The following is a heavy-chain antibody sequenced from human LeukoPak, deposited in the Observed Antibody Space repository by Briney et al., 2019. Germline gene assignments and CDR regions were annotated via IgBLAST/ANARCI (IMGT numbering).Heavy chain of an antibody. J-gene: IGHJ4*02. CDR1: GGTFSSYA. CDR3: ARGGRPRWELLSHFDY. V-gene: IGHV1-69*01. Sequence: SVKVSCKASGGTFSSYAISWVRQAPGQGLEWMGGIITIFGTANYAQKFQGRVTITADESTSTAYMELSSLRSEDTAVYYCARGGRPRWELLSHFDYWGQGTLVTVSS. D-gene: IGHD1-26*01. CDR2: IITIFGTA.